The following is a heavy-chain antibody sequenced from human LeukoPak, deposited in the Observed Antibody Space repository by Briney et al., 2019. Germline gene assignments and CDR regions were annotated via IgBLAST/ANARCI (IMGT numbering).Heavy chain of an antibody. J-gene: IGHJ5*02. D-gene: IGHD4-17*01. V-gene: IGHV3-23*01. CDR1: GFTFSSYA. CDR2: ISGSGGST. CDR3: GKGKKTFNGIDP. Sequence: GGSLRLSCAASGFTFSSYAMSWVRQAPGKGLEWVSAISGSGGSTYYADSVKGRFTISRDNSKNTLYLQMNSLRAEDTAVYYFGKGKKTFNGIDPWGQGTLVTVSS.